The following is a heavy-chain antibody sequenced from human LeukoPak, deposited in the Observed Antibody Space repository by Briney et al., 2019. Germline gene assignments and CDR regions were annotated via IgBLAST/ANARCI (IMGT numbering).Heavy chain of an antibody. V-gene: IGHV1-2*02. CDR2: INLSSGGT. J-gene: IGHJ4*02. Sequence: ASVRVSCKASGYTFTGYYMHWVRQAPGQGLEWMGWINLSSGGTNYAQKFQDRVTMTRDTSISTAYMELSRLRSGDTAVYYCARSPDILTGENFDYWDQGTLVTVSS. D-gene: IGHD3-9*01. CDR1: GYTFTGYY. CDR3: ARSPDILTGENFDY.